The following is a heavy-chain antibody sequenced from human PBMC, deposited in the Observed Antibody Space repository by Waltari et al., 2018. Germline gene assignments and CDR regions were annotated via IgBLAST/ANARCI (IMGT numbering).Heavy chain of an antibody. J-gene: IGHJ6*03. CDR2: ISGSGVIT. D-gene: IGHD3-10*01. CDR1: GFTFSSYA. CDR3: AKTSGGDYYYYDYMDV. V-gene: IGHV3-23*04. Sequence: EVQLVESGGGLVQPGGSLRLSCAASGFTFSSYAMSWARQAPGKGLEWVSAISGSGVITYDADSVKGLFTISRDNSKNTLYLQMNSLRAEDTAVYYCAKTSGGDYYYYDYMDVWGKGTTVTVSS.